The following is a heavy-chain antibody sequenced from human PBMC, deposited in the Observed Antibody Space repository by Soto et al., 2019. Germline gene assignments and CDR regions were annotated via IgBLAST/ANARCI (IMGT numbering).Heavy chain of an antibody. V-gene: IGHV3-21*01. CDR3: ARAREQLVSSGDY. CDR2: ISSSSSYI. D-gene: IGHD6-13*01. J-gene: IGHJ4*02. CDR1: GFTFSSYS. Sequence: GGSLRLSCAASGFTFSSYSMNWVRQAPGKGLEWVSSISSSSSYIYYADSVKGRFTISRDNAKNSLYLQMNSLRAEDTAVYYCARAREQLVSSGDYWGQGTLVTVS.